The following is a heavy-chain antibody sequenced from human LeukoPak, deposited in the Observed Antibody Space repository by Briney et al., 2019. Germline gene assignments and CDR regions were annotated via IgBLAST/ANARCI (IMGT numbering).Heavy chain of an antibody. Sequence: SETLSLTCTVSGGSIGTYYWSWIRQPPGKGLEWIWYIYHSGSTHYNPSLKSRLTIIFDKSKNQFSLKLSSVTAADTAVYYCARGLRGIMIRGAITDLNWFDAWGQGTLVIVSS. CDR2: IYHSGST. D-gene: IGHD3-10*01. V-gene: IGHV4-30-4*08. CDR3: ARGLRGIMIRGAITDLNWFDA. CDR1: GGSIGTYY. J-gene: IGHJ5*02.